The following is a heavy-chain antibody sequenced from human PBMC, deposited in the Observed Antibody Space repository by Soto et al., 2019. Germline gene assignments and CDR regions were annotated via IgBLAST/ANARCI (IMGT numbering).Heavy chain of an antibody. CDR2: IYYSGST. Sequence: PPETLSLTCTVSGGSISSSSYYWGWIRQPPGKGLEWIGSIYYSGSTCYNPSLKSRVTISVDTPKNQFSLKLSSVTAADTAVYYCARRIRFLAWLLSQPYYYYGMDVWGQGTTVTVSS. CDR1: GGSISSSSYY. D-gene: IGHD3-3*01. V-gene: IGHV4-39*01. J-gene: IGHJ6*02. CDR3: ARRIRFLAWLLSQPYYYYGMDV.